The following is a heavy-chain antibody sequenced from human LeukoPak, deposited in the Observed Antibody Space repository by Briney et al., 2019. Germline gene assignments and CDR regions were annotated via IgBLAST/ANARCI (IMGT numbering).Heavy chain of an antibody. CDR3: ARDLAVVTHYFDY. CDR2: ISSSGSTI. J-gene: IGHJ4*02. V-gene: IGHV3-11*01. CDR1: GFTFSDYY. Sequence: GGSLRLSCAASGFTFSDYYMSWIRQAPGKGLEWVSYISSSGSTIYYADSVKGRFTISRDNAKNSLYLQMNSLRAEDTAVYYCARDLAVVTHYFDYWGQGTLVTVSS. D-gene: IGHD4-23*01.